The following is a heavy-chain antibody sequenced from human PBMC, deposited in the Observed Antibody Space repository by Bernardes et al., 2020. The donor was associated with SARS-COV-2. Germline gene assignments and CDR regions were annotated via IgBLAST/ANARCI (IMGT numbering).Heavy chain of an antibody. D-gene: IGHD1-26*01. J-gene: IGHJ4*02. V-gene: IGHV3-30*02. CDR3: AKDHSGSYSCYFDY. Sequence: APSLPGRFTIPRDHSTNTLYLQMNSLRAEDTAVYYCAKDHSGSYSCYFDYWCQGTLVTVSS.